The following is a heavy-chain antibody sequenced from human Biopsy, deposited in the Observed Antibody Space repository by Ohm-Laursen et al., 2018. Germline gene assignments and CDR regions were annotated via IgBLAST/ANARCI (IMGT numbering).Heavy chain of an antibody. V-gene: IGHV4-61*02. CDR2: LYTTGST. CDR3: ARSIDYGNSYFQY. J-gene: IGHJ1*01. Sequence: TLSLTCTVSGASVSSGSYYWNWIRQPAGGGLEYIGRLYTTGSTNYNPSLRSRVTMSADTSKNQFSLNLRSVTAADTAVYFCARSIDYGNSYFQYWGQGILVTVSS. CDR1: GASVSSGSYY. D-gene: IGHD4/OR15-4a*01.